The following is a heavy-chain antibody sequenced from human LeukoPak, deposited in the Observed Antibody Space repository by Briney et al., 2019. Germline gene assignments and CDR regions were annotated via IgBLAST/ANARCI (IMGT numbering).Heavy chain of an antibody. CDR3: ARGGGSSSWSFDH. CDR1: GGSFSGYY. CDR2: INHSGST. J-gene: IGHJ4*02. Sequence: PSETLSLTCGVSGGSFSGYYWTWIRQPPGKGLEGIGEINHSGSTNYNPSLKSRVTISVDTSKNQFSLKLSSVTAADTAVYYCARGGGSSSWSFDHWGEGTLVSVSS. V-gene: IGHV4-34*01. D-gene: IGHD6-13*01.